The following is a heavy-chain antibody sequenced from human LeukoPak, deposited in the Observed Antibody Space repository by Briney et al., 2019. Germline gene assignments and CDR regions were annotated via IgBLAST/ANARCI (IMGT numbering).Heavy chain of an antibody. J-gene: IGHJ4*02. CDR2: VSFDGNNK. V-gene: IGHV3-30*18. Sequence: GRSLRLSCAGSGFSFSSSGMHWVRQAPGKGLEWLTVVSFDGNNKHYADSVKGRLTISRENSKNTVYLQMNSLRAEDTAVYYCAKDLQAIAAAGTAIGYWGQGTLVTVSS. CDR3: AKDLQAIAAAGTAIGY. D-gene: IGHD6-13*01. CDR1: GFSFSSSG.